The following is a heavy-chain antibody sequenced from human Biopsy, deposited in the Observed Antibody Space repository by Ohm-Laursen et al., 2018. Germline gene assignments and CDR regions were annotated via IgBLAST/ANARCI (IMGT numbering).Heavy chain of an antibody. CDR2: ISPKSGGT. V-gene: IGHV1-2*02. Sequence: ASVKVSCNASGFSFTGYYIHWVRQAPGQGLEWMGWISPKSGGTNYAQKFQGNITMTKNTSMSTAYIEMSRLRSDDTAVYYCALQSVAQMENFDYWGQGTLVTVSS. CDR3: ALQSVAQMENFDY. J-gene: IGHJ4*02. CDR1: GFSFTGYY. D-gene: IGHD6-19*01.